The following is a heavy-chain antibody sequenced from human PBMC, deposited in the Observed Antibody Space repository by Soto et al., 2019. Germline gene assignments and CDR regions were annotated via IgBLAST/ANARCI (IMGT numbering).Heavy chain of an antibody. CDR3: AREQCYGYYRVADY. V-gene: IGHV3-30*03. J-gene: IGHJ4*02. Sequence: QVQLVESGGGVVQPGRSLRLSCVASGFTLSGHGMHWVRQAPGKGLEWVAVITYDGSEIHYSDSVKGRFTISRDTSKNMVYLQMNSLKTEETAMYYCAREQCYGYYRVADYWGQGTLVTVSS. CDR1: GFTLSGHG. CDR2: ITYDGSEI. D-gene: IGHD1-26*01.